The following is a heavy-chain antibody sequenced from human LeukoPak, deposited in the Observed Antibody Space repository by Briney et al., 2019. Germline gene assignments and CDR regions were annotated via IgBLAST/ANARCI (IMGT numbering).Heavy chain of an antibody. CDR1: GGSFSGYY. J-gene: IGHJ5*02. CDR3: ARGLRYFDWLPSA. V-gene: IGHV4-34*01. D-gene: IGHD3-9*01. CDR2: INHSGST. Sequence: SETLSLTCAVYGGSFSGYYWSWIRQPPGKGLEWIGEINHSGSTNYNPSLKSRVTISVDTSKNQFSLKLSSVTAADTAVYYCARGLRYFDWLPSAWGQGTLVTVSS.